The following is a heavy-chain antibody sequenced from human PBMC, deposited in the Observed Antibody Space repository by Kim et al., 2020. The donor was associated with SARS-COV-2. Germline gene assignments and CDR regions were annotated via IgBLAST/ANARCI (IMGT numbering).Heavy chain of an antibody. Sequence: GGSLRLSCAASGFTFSDSAIHWVRQASGKGLEWVGRIRNKATASAASLKGRFTISRDDSKNTAYLQMNSLKTEDTAVYYCIRGGYDRYYYGMDVWGQGTTVTVSS. J-gene: IGHJ6*02. CDR2: IRNKAT. CDR3: IRGGYDRYYYGMDV. V-gene: IGHV3-73*01. D-gene: IGHD5-12*01. CDR1: GFTFSDSA.